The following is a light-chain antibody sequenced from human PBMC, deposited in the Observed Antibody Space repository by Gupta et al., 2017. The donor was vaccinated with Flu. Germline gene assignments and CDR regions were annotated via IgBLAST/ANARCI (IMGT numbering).Light chain of an antibody. Sequence: SYVLTQQPSASAAPRQTARITCGGDNIRSKTVHWYQQMPGQAPAVVVSGDRARPSGIPERFSGSNSGDTATLTISRVEDGDEADYYCQVWDSGSDVWVFGGGTKLTVL. CDR3: QVWDSGSDVWV. V-gene: IGLV3-21*02. CDR2: GDR. CDR1: NIRSKT. J-gene: IGLJ3*02.